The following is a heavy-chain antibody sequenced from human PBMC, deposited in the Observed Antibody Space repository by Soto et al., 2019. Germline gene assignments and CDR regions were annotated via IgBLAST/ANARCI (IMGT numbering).Heavy chain of an antibody. D-gene: IGHD2-15*01. J-gene: IGHJ6*03. CDR1: GGSFSGYY. CDR2: INHSGST. CDR3: ARRIVVVVAATDHYYYMDV. Sequence: SETLSLTCAVYGGSFSGYYWSWIRQPPGKGLEWIGEINHSGSTNYNPSLKSRVTISVDTSKNQFSLKLSSVTAADTAVYYCARRIVVVVAATDHYYYMDVWGKGTTVTVSS. V-gene: IGHV4-34*01.